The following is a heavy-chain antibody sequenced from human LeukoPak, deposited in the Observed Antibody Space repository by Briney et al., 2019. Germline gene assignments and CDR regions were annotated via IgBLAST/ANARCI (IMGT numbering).Heavy chain of an antibody. CDR3: ARLSGQDAFDI. J-gene: IGHJ3*02. V-gene: IGHV3-21*01. Sequence: GGSLRLSCAASGFTFSSYSMNWVRQAPGKGLEWVSSISSSSYIYYADSVKGRFTISRDNAKNSLYLQMNSLRAEDTAVYYCARLSGQDAFDIWGQGTMVTVSS. CDR2: ISSSSYI. CDR1: GFTFSSYS.